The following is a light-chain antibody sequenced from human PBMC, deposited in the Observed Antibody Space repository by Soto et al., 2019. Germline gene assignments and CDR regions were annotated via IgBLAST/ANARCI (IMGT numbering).Light chain of an antibody. CDR1: SSDVGGYNY. CDR2: DVS. Sequence: QSALTQPRSVSGSPGQSVTISCTGTSSDVGGYNYVSWYQQHPGKAPKLMIYDVSKRPSGVPDRFSGSKSGNTASLTISGLQAEDDADYYCFSYAGSPWVFGGGTKLTVL. V-gene: IGLV2-11*01. CDR3: FSYAGSPWV. J-gene: IGLJ3*02.